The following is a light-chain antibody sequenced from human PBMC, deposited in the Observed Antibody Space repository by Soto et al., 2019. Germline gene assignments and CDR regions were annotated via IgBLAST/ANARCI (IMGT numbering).Light chain of an antibody. CDR2: DAS. CDR3: QQRRSWPIT. J-gene: IGKJ5*01. Sequence: EIELTHSPATLSLSPVERATLSCRASHSVTSYLAWYQQRPGQAPRLLINDASRRGTGIPDRFSGSGSGADFTLTISSLEPEDFAVYYCQQRRSWPITFGQGTRLEIK. V-gene: IGKV3-11*01. CDR1: HSVTSY.